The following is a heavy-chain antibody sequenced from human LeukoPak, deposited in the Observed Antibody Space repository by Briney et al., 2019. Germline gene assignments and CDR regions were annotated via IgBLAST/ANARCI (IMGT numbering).Heavy chain of an antibody. V-gene: IGHV1-69*06. D-gene: IGHD3-9*01. Sequence: SVKVSCKASGGTFSSYAISWVRQAPGQGLEWMGGIIPIFGTANYAQKFQGRVTIIADKSTSTAYMELSSLRSEDTAVYYCAGGSYFDWLFRYFDYWGQGTLVTVSS. CDR3: AGGSYFDWLFRYFDY. CDR2: IIPIFGTA. CDR1: GGTFSSYA. J-gene: IGHJ4*02.